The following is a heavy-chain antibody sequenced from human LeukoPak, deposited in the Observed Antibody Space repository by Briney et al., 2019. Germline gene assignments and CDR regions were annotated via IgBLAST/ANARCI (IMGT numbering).Heavy chain of an antibody. Sequence: GGTLRLSCAASGFTFSSYGMSWVRQAPGKGLEWVSAISGSGGSTYYADSVKGRFTISRDNSKNTLYRQMNSLRAENTAVYYCAKDLFVSSGYPPNDYGGQGTLVTVSS. J-gene: IGHJ4*02. D-gene: IGHD3-22*01. CDR3: AKDLFVSSGYPPNDY. V-gene: IGHV3-23*01. CDR2: ISGSGGST. CDR1: GFTFSSYG.